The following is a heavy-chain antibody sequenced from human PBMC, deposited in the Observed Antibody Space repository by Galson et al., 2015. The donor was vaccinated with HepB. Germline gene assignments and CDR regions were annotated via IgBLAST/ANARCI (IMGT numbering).Heavy chain of an antibody. J-gene: IGHJ4*02. V-gene: IGHV1-69*13. CDR2: IIPIFGTA. CDR3: ARLYYDILTGYYNVIDY. CDR1: GGTFSSYA. Sequence: SVKVSCKASGGTFSSYAISWVRQAPGQGLEWMGGIIPIFGTANYAQKFQGRVTITADESTSTAYMELSSLKASDTAMYYCARLYYDILTGYYNVIDYWGQGTLVTVSS. D-gene: IGHD3-9*01.